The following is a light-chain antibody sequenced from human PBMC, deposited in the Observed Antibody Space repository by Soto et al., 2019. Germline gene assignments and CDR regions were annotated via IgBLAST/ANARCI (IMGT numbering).Light chain of an antibody. CDR2: GAS. CDR3: QQYASSLT. V-gene: IGKV3-20*01. CDR1: QSVDSAF. Sequence: EIVLTQSPGSLSLSLGERATLSCRASQSVDSAFFAWYQQKPGQPPRLLMYGASRRATGITDRFSGSGSGTDLTLTISRLEPEDFAVYYCQQYASSLTFGQGTKVEI. J-gene: IGKJ1*01.